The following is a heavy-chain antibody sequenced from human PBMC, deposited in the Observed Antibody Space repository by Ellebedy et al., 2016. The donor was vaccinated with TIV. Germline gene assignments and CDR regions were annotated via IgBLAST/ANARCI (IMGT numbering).Heavy chain of an antibody. CDR1: GFTFDDYA. Sequence: GGSLRLSCAASGFTFDDYAMHWVRQAPGKGLEWVSGISWNSGTTDYADFVKGRFTISRDNAKNSLYLQMNRLRADDTAFYYCARDLRITARDYYLDYWGQGTLVTVSS. D-gene: IGHD6-6*01. V-gene: IGHV3-9*01. CDR3: ARDLRITARDYYLDY. J-gene: IGHJ4*02. CDR2: ISWNSGTT.